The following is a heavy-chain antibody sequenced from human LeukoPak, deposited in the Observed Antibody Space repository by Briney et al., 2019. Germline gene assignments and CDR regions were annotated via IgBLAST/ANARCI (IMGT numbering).Heavy chain of an antibody. CDR3: ARDANPAGDSSGYYYPLDY. V-gene: IGHV3-21*01. CDR2: ISSSSSYI. CDR1: GFTFSSYS. D-gene: IGHD3-22*01. J-gene: IGHJ4*02. Sequence: GGSLRLSCAASGFTFSSYSMNWVRQAPGKGLEWVSSISSSSSYIYYADSVKGRFTISRDNAKNSLYLQMNSLRAEDTAVYYCARDANPAGDSSGYYYPLDYWGQGTLVTVSS.